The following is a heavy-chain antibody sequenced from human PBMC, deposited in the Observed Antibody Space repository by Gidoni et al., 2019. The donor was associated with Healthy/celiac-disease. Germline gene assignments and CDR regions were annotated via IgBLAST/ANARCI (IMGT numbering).Heavy chain of an antibody. CDR3: ARASGGDYQYYYYGMDV. CDR1: GYTFPSYG. J-gene: IGHJ6*02. V-gene: IGHV1-18*01. D-gene: IGHD4-17*01. Sequence: QVQLVQSGAEVKKPGASVKVSCKASGYTFPSYGISWVRQAPGQGLEWMGWISAYNGNTNYAQKLQGRVTMTTDTSTSTAYMELRSLRSDDTAVYYCARASGGDYQYYYYGMDVWGQGTTVTVSS. CDR2: ISAYNGNT.